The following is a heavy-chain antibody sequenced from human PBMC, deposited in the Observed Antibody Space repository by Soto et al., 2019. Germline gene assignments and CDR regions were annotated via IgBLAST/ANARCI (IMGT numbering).Heavy chain of an antibody. CDR3: VRDRGYTGYDFAY. J-gene: IGHJ4*02. CDR1: GFTFSRYA. D-gene: IGHD5-12*01. V-gene: IGHV3-48*01. CDR2: INHDSGTI. Sequence: EVQLVESGGGLVQPGGSLRLSCAASGFTFSRYAMNWVRQAPGKGLEWVSYINHDSGTIYYADSVKGQFTIYRDNANNLLSLQMNSLRAEDTAVYYCVRDRGYTGYDFAYWGQGTLVTVSS.